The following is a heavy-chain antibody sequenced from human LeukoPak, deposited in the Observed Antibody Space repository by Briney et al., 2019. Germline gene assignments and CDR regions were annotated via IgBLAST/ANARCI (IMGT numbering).Heavy chain of an antibody. Sequence: GGSLRLSCAASGFTFSYYNMNWVRQAPGKGLEWVSSISTSSSYIYYADSVKGRFSISRDNAKNSLYLQMNSLRAEDTAVYYCARDGELHSAFDIWGQGTMVTVSS. CDR1: GFTFSYYN. CDR2: ISTSSSYI. V-gene: IGHV3-21*01. D-gene: IGHD1-7*01. J-gene: IGHJ3*02. CDR3: ARDGELHSAFDI.